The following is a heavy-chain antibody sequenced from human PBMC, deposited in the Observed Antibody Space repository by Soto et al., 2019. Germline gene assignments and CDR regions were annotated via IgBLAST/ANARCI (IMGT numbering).Heavy chain of an antibody. CDR2: TYYRSKWNY. Sequence: PSQTLSLTCAISGDSVSANSAAWNWIRQSPSRGLEWLGRTYYRSKWNYDYAESVKSRMSITPDTSNNQFSLQLNSVTPEDTAVYYCVRQPLATLALHGMDVWGQGATVTASS. CDR1: GDSVSANSAA. D-gene: IGHD6-6*01. V-gene: IGHV6-1*01. J-gene: IGHJ6*02. CDR3: VRQPLATLALHGMDV.